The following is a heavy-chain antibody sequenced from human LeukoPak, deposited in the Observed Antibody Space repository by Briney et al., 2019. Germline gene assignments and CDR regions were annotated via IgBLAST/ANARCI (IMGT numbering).Heavy chain of an antibody. Sequence: ASVKVSCKASGYTFTSYDINWVRQAAGQGLAWMGWMNPNSGNTGYAQKFQGRVTITRNTSISTAYMELSSLRSEDTAVYYCARVPHMVRGVSNWFDPWGQGTLVTVSS. D-gene: IGHD3-10*01. V-gene: IGHV1-8*03. CDR2: MNPNSGNT. CDR3: ARVPHMVRGVSNWFDP. J-gene: IGHJ5*02. CDR1: GYTFTSYD.